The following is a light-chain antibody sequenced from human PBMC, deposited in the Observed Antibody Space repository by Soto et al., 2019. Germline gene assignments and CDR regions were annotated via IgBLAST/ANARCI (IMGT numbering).Light chain of an antibody. V-gene: IGKV3-20*01. CDR2: GAS. CDR3: QQYGSSPLT. Sequence: EIVLTQSPGTLSLSPGERATLSCRASQSVRSSELAWYQQKPGQAPRLLIYGASTRATAIPDRVSGSGSGTHFTRTISRLEPEDFAVYYCQQYGSSPLTFGGGTKVEFK. J-gene: IGKJ4*01. CDR1: QSVRSSE.